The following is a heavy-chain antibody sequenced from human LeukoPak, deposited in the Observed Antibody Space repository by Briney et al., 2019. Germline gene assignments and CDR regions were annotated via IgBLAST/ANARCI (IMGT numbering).Heavy chain of an antibody. J-gene: IGHJ4*02. D-gene: IGHD2-15*01. V-gene: IGHV3-23*01. Sequence: GGSLRLSCAASGFTFSNYAISWVRQAPGKRLEWVSGISSSGGSTYYADSVKGRFTISRDNSKNTLYLQMNSLRAEDTAVYYCAKGSVELRDYFDYWGQGTLVTVSS. CDR3: AKGSVELRDYFDY. CDR1: GFTFSNYA. CDR2: ISSSGGST.